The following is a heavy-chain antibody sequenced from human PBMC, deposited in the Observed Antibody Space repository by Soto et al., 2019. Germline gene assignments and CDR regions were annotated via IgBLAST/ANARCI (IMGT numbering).Heavy chain of an antibody. CDR1: GFIFSGST. J-gene: IGHJ5*02. Sequence: EVQLVESGGGLVQPGGSLKLSCAASGFIFSGSTMHWVRQASGKGLEWVGRIRSKGNSYVTQYAASVKGRFTISRDDPRNTAYLQMNSLKTEDTAVYYCTTEPSGYYTLGWFDPWGQGTLVTVSS. D-gene: IGHD3-3*01. CDR2: IRSKGNSYVT. CDR3: TTEPSGYYTLGWFDP. V-gene: IGHV3-73*01.